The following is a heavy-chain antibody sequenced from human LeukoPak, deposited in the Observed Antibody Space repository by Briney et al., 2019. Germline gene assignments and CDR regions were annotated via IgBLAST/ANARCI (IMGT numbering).Heavy chain of an antibody. CDR1: GFTFSSYA. CDR3: AKGSEFIHLGPWFDP. V-gene: IGHV3-23*01. Sequence: GGSLRLSCAASGFTFSSYAMSWVRQAPGKGLEWVSAISGSGGSTYYADSVKGRFTISRDNSKNTLYLQMNSLRVEDTAVYYCAKGSEFIHLGPWFDPWGQGTLVTVSS. D-gene: IGHD3-10*01. CDR2: ISGSGGST. J-gene: IGHJ5*02.